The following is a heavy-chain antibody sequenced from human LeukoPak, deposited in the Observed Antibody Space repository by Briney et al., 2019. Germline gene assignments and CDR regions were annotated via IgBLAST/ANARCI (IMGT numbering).Heavy chain of an antibody. D-gene: IGHD3-10*02. CDR2: IYTIGTT. CDR1: GGSISSYY. V-gene: IGHV4-4*07. CDR3: ARDQGQLWSDWFDP. J-gene: IGHJ5*02. Sequence: LLETLSLTCTVSGGSISSYYWSWIRQPAGKGLEWIGRIYTIGTTHYNPSLKSRVTMSVDTSKNQFSLKLSSVTAADTAMYYCARDQGQLWSDWFDPWGQGTLVTVS.